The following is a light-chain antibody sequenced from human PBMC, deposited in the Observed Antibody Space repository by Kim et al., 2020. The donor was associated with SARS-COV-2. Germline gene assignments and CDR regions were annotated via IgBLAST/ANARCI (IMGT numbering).Light chain of an antibody. CDR1: QSINSW. Sequence: DIQMTQSPSTLSAAVGDRATITCRASQSINSWLAWYQQKPGKAPKLLIYAASSLESGVPSRFSGSRSGTEFTLTITSLQPDDFATYYCQQYNYYPYTFGQGTKLEI. V-gene: IGKV1-5*01. J-gene: IGKJ2*01. CDR3: QQYNYYPYT. CDR2: AAS.